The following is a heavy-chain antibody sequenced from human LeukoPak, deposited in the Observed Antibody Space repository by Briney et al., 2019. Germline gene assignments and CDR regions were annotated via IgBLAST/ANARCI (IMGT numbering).Heavy chain of an antibody. D-gene: IGHD3-10*01. CDR3: ARVHYHGSGDQVYYYGMDV. J-gene: IGHJ6*02. CDR1: GYTFTGYY. Sequence: GASVKVSCKASGYTFTGYYMHWVRQAPGQGLEWMGWINPNSGGTKYAQKFQGWVTMTRDTSIGTAYMELTRLRSDDTAVYYCARVHYHGSGDQVYYYGMDVWGQGTTVTVSS. CDR2: INPNSGGT. V-gene: IGHV1-2*04.